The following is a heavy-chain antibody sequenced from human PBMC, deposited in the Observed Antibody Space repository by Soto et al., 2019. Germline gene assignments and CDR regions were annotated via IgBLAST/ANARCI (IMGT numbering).Heavy chain of an antibody. V-gene: IGHV1-18*04. J-gene: IGHJ6*01. D-gene: IGHD3-16*01. Sequence: ASVKVSCKASGYIFTGYGSSLVRHAPCQGLEWMGWISPYNGHTEFAQTLQGRLTLTTDTSTNTGFMELSNLTSDDTAVYYCARGGSVYHMMIGFEENMEVWGQGNTVTVSS. CDR3: ARGGSVYHMMIGFEENMEV. CDR1: GYIFTGYG. CDR2: ISPYNGHT.